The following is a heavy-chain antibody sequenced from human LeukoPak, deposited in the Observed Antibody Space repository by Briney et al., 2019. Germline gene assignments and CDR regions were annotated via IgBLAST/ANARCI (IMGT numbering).Heavy chain of an antibody. V-gene: IGHV3-9*01. Sequence: GGSLRLSCAASGFTFDDYAMHWVRQAPGKGLEWVSGISWNSGSIGYADSVKGRFTISRDNAKNSLYLQMNSLRAEDTAVYYCARGSFFDIWGQGTMVTVSS. CDR3: ARGSFFDI. CDR1: GFTFDDYA. J-gene: IGHJ3*02. CDR2: ISWNSGSI.